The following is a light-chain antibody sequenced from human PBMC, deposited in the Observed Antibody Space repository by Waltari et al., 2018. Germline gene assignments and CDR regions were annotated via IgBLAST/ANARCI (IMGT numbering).Light chain of an antibody. CDR3: QQYNNWPPEDT. CDR2: GAS. CDR1: QSVSSN. Sequence: EIVMTQSPATLSVSPGEGATLSCRASQSVSSNLAWYQHKPGQAPRLLIDGASTRATGIPARFSGSGCGTEFTLTISSLQSEDFAFYYCQQYNNWPPEDTFGQGTKLEIK. V-gene: IGKV3-15*01. J-gene: IGKJ2*01.